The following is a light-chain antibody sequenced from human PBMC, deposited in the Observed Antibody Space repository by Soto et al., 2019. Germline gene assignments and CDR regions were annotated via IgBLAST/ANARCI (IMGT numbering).Light chain of an antibody. CDR3: ATWDDSRNGV. V-gene: IGLV1-44*01. J-gene: IGLJ1*01. Sequence: QSALTQAPSASGAPGQRVTISYSGGRSNIGRNSANWYQQLPGTAPKLLIKTNNQRPSGVPDRFSGSKSGASASLAISGLQSEDEGTYYCATWDDSRNGVFGSGTKLTVL. CDR1: RSNIGRNS. CDR2: TNN.